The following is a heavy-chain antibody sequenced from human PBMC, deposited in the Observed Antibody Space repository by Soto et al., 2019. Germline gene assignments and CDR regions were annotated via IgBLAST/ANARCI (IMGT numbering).Heavy chain of an antibody. CDR2: ISGSGGST. Sequence: EVQLLESGGGLVQPGGSLRLSCAASGFTFSSYAMSWVRQAPGKGLEWVSAISGSGGSTYYADSVKGLFTISRDNSKNRVYLQMNRLSAEHTAVYYCAKGGRLHLIFDYWGQGTLVTVSS. CDR1: GFTFSSYA. V-gene: IGHV3-23*01. D-gene: IGHD3-16*01. J-gene: IGHJ4*02. CDR3: AKGGRLHLIFDY.